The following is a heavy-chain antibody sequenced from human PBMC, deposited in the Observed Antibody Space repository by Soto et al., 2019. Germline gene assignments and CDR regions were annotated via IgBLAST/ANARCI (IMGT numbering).Heavy chain of an antibody. CDR2: IYYSGTT. CDR1: GGSISSYY. J-gene: IGHJ4*02. V-gene: IGHV4-59*08. Sequence: QVQLQESGPGLVKPSASLSLTCTVSGGSISSYYWSWIRQPPGKGLEWIGYIYYSGTTNYNPSLKSRVTISVDTSKNQFSLKLSSVTAADTAVYYCARRDGYSFDYWGQGTLVTVSS. D-gene: IGHD1-1*01. CDR3: ARRDGYSFDY.